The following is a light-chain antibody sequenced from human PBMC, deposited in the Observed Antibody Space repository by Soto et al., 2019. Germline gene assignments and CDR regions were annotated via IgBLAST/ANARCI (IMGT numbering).Light chain of an antibody. V-gene: IGKV1-39*01. CDR3: QQYKTT. CDR2: IAS. Sequence: DIQVTQSPSSLSASVGDRVTITCRASQSISRHLNWYQQKPGKAPKLLINIASSLQSGVPSRFSGNGSGTEFTLTISSLQPDDVATYYCQQYKTTFGPGTKVDI. J-gene: IGKJ3*01. CDR1: QSISRH.